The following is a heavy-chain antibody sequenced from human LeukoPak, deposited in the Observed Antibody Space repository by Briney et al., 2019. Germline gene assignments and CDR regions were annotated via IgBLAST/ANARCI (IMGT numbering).Heavy chain of an antibody. D-gene: IGHD1-1*01. J-gene: IGHJ4*02. CDR1: EITFSNYN. CDR2: ISSSTTYI. V-gene: IGHV3-21*01. Sequence: PGGSLRLSCTASEITFSNYNMNWVRQTPGKGLEWVPSISSSTTYIYYADSVKGRFTISRDSAKNSLYLQMNSLRTEDTAVYYCARERGTGIGNYPLEYWGQGTLVTVSS. CDR3: ARERGTGIGNYPLEY.